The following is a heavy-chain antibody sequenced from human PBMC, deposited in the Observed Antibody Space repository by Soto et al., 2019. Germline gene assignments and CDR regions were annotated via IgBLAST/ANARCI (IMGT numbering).Heavy chain of an antibody. Sequence: ASVKVSCKASGGTFSSYAISWVPQAPGQGLEWMGGIIPIFGTANYAQKFQGRVTITADESTSTAYMELSSLRSEDTAVYYCARVSGYEIYYYYGMDVWGQGTTVTVSS. V-gene: IGHV1-69*13. D-gene: IGHD5-12*01. CDR2: IIPIFGTA. CDR1: GGTFSSYA. CDR3: ARVSGYEIYYYYGMDV. J-gene: IGHJ6*02.